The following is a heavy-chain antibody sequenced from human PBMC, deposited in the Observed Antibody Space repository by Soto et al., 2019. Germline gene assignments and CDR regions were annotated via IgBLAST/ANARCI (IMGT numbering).Heavy chain of an antibody. CDR3: VKDGHCIITSSYGNWFDH. V-gene: IGHV3-30*18. D-gene: IGHD2-2*01. J-gene: IGHJ5*02. CDR1: GFTFSSYG. CDR2: ISYDGSNK. Sequence: SLRLSCAASGFTFSSYGMHWVRQAPGKGLEGVAVISYDGSNKYYADSVKGRFSISRDDSKNTLYLQMNSLRAEGTAVCYGVKDGHCIITSSYGNWFDHWGQGTLVTVSS.